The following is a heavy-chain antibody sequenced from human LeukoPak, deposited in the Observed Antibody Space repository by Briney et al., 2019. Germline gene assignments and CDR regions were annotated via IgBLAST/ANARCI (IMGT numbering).Heavy chain of an antibody. J-gene: IGHJ4*02. CDR2: IYHSGST. D-gene: IGHD3-10*01. CDR3: ARARVIGGSGSDY. Sequence: PSGTLSLTCAVSGGSISSSNWWSWVRQPPGKGLEWIGGIYHSGSTNYNPSLKSRVTISVDKSKNQFSLKLSSVTAADTAVYYCARARVIGGSGSDYWGQGTLVTVSS. CDR1: GGSISSSNW. V-gene: IGHV4-4*02.